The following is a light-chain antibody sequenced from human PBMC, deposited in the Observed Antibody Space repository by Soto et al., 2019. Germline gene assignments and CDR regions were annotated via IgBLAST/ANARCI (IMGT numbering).Light chain of an antibody. CDR2: DVT. CDR3: CSYAGASIFV. V-gene: IGLV2-11*01. CDR1: SSDVGGYNY. J-gene: IGLJ1*01. Sequence: QSVLTXPRSVSGSPGQSVTISCTGTSSDVGGYNYVSWYQQYTGKAPKLMIYDVTERPSGVPDRFSGSKSGNTASLTISGLQAEDGADYFCCSYAGASIFVFGTGTKVTVL.